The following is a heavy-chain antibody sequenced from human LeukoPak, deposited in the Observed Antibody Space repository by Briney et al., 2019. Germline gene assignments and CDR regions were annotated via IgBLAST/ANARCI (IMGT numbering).Heavy chain of an antibody. CDR2: IFYDGRNK. J-gene: IGHJ2*01. CDR1: GFTFSSYG. D-gene: IGHD2-15*01. V-gene: IGHV3-30*18. CDR3: AKDGGTSYWYFDL. Sequence: PGRSLRLSCAASGFTFSSYGMHWVRQAPGKGLERVAVIFYDGRNKYYADSVKGRFTISRDNSKNTLYLQMNSLRAEDTAVYYCAKDGGTSYWYFDLWGRGTLVTVSS.